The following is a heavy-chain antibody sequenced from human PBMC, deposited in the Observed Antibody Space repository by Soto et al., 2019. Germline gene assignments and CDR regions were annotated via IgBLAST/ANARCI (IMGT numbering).Heavy chain of an antibody. CDR3: ARTARGGSYYYYGMDV. CDR1: GYTFTGYY. D-gene: IGHD5-12*01. Sequence: QVQLVQSGAEVKKPGASVKVSCKASGYTFTGYYMHWVRQAPGQGLEWMGWINPNSGGTNYSQKFQGWVTMTRDTSISTAYMELSRLRSDDTAVYYCARTARGGSYYYYGMDVWGQGTTVTVSS. J-gene: IGHJ6*02. CDR2: INPNSGGT. V-gene: IGHV1-2*04.